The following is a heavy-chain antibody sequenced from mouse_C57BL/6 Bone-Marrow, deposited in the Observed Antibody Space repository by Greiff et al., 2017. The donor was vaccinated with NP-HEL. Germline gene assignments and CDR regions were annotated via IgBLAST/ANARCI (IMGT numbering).Heavy chain of an antibody. V-gene: IGHV1-42*01. D-gene: IGHD2-2*01. CDR3: ARARWLRPMDD. J-gene: IGHJ4*01. CDR1: GYSFTGYY. CDR2: INPSTGGT. Sequence: VQLQQSGPELVKPGASVKISCKASGYSFTGYYMNWVKQSPEKSLEWIGEINPSTGGTTYNQKFKAKATLTVDKSSSTAYMQLKSLTSEDSAVYYCARARWLRPMDDWGQGTSVTVSS.